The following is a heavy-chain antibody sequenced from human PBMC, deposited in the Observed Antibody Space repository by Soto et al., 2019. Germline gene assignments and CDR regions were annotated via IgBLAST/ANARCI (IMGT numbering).Heavy chain of an antibody. J-gene: IGHJ3*02. Sequence: GASVKVSCKASGYTFTGYYMHWVRQAPGQGLEWMGWINPNSGGTNYAQKFQGRVTMTRDTSISTAYMELSRLRSDDTAVYYCARRLELWPRLYGTLGAFDIWRQGTMVTVSS. CDR2: INPNSGGT. V-gene: IGHV1-2*02. CDR1: GYTFTGYY. D-gene: IGHD5-18*01. CDR3: ARRLELWPRLYGTLGAFDI.